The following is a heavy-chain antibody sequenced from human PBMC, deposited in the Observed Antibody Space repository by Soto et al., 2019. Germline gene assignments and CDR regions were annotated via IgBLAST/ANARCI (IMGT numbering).Heavy chain of an antibody. CDR3: ARSGIAEAGTYYGMDV. CDR2: IIPIFGTA. Sequence: SVKVSCKASGGTFSSYAISWVRQAPGQGLEWMGGIIPIFGTANYAQKFQGRVTITADESTSTAYMELSSLRSEDTAVYYCARSGIAEAGTYYGMDVWGQGTTVTVSS. V-gene: IGHV1-69*13. J-gene: IGHJ6*02. D-gene: IGHD6-13*01. CDR1: GGTFSSYA.